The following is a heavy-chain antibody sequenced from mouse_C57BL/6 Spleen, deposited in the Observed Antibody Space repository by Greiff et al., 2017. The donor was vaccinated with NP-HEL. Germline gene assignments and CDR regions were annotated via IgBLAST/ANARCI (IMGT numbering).Heavy chain of an antibody. Sequence: QVQLKESGAELVRPGASVKLSCKASGYTFTDYYINWVKQRPGQGLEWIARIYPGSGNTYYNEKFKGKATLTAEKSSSTAYMQLSSLTSEDSAVYFCARKYYDYDEAMDYWGQGTSVTVSS. J-gene: IGHJ4*01. V-gene: IGHV1-76*01. CDR2: IYPGSGNT. D-gene: IGHD2-4*01. CDR1: GYTFTDYY. CDR3: ARKYYDYDEAMDY.